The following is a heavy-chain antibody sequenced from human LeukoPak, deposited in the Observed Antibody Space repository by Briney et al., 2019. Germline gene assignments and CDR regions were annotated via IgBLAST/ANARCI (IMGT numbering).Heavy chain of an antibody. V-gene: IGHV3-30-3*01. D-gene: IGHD4-17*01. CDR1: GFTFSSYA. J-gene: IGHJ4*02. Sequence: GRSLRLSCAASGFTFSSYAMHWVRQAPGKGLEWVAVISYDGSNKYYADSVKGRFTISRDNSKNTLYLQMNSLRAEDTAVYYCAIATTVTTRTAYDYWGQGTLVTVSS. CDR3: AIATTVTTRTAYDY. CDR2: ISYDGSNK.